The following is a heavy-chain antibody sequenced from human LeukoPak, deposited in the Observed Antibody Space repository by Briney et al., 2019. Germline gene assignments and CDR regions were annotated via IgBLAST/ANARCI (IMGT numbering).Heavy chain of an antibody. Sequence: SETLSLTCTVSGGSISSYYWSWIRQPPGKGREWIGYMDDSGSTNYNPSLTSRVTISEDTSKNQLSLKLGSVTAADTAVYYCARHSSGSGGAFQYWGQGTPVTVSS. V-gene: IGHV4-59*08. J-gene: IGHJ4*02. CDR3: ARHSSGSGGAFQY. CDR2: MDDSGST. CDR1: GGSISSYY. D-gene: IGHD6-19*01.